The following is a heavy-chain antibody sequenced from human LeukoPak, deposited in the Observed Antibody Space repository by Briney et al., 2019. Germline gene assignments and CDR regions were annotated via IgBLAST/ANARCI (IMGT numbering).Heavy chain of an antibody. Sequence: SETLSLTCTVSGGSISSYYWSWIRQPPGKGLEWIGYIYYSGSTNYNPSLKSQVTISVDTSKNQFSLKLSSVTAADTAVYYCARGHSAYSSWEVWGKGTTVTVSS. CDR2: IYYSGST. J-gene: IGHJ6*04. CDR1: GGSISSYY. V-gene: IGHV4-59*01. D-gene: IGHD6-13*01. CDR3: ARGHSAYSSWEV.